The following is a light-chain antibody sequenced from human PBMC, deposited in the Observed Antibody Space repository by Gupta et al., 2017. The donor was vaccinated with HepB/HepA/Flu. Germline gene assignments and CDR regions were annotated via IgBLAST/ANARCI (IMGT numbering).Light chain of an antibody. Sequence: DIQMTQSPSSLSASVGDRVTITCRASQSISTYLNWYQQKPGKAPKVLIYAASSLQSGVPSRFSGGGSGTDFTLTVSSRQPEDFATYFCQQIYSTPQTFGQGTKVEIK. CDR2: AAS. V-gene: IGKV1-39*01. CDR3: QQIYSTPQT. CDR1: QSISTY. J-gene: IGKJ1*01.